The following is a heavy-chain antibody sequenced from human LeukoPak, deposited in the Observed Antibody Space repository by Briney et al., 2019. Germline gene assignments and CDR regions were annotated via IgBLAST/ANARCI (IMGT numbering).Heavy chain of an antibody. D-gene: IGHD6-19*01. V-gene: IGHV3-30*04. CDR2: ISYDGSNK. Sequence: GRSLRLSCAASGFTFSSYAMHWVRQAPGKGLEWVAVISYDGSNKYYADSVKGRFTISRDNSKNTLYLQMNSLRAEDAAVYYCVKDRIEGRSGWYYFDYWGQGTLVTVSS. CDR3: VKDRIEGRSGWYYFDY. J-gene: IGHJ4*02. CDR1: GFTFSSYA.